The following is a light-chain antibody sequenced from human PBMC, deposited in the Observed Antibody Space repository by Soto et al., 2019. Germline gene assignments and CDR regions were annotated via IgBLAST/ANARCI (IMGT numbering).Light chain of an antibody. J-gene: IGKJ4*01. Sequence: EIVMTQSPVTLSVSPGERATLSCRASQSVSSNLAWYQQKPGQAPSLLIYGAFTRATGIPARFSGTGSGTEFTLTISSLQSEDFAVYYCQQYNNWPITFGGGTKVDIK. V-gene: IGKV3-15*01. CDR3: QQYNNWPIT. CDR2: GAF. CDR1: QSVSSN.